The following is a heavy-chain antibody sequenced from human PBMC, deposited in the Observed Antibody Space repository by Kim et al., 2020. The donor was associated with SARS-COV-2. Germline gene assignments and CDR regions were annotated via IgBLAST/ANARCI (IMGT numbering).Heavy chain of an antibody. CDR1: GFTFSSYS. J-gene: IGHJ3*02. CDR2: ISSSSSYI. Sequence: GGSLRLSCAASGFTFSSYSMNWVRQAPGKGLEWVSSISSSSSYIYYADSVKGRFTISRDNAKNSLYLQMNSLRAEDTAVYYCARGIGLHNPITMIVVVHTPTGAFDIWGQGTMVTVSS. D-gene: IGHD3-22*01. CDR3: ARGIGLHNPITMIVVVHTPTGAFDI. V-gene: IGHV3-21*04.